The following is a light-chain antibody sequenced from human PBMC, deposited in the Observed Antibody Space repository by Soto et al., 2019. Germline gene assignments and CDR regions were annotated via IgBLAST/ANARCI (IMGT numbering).Light chain of an antibody. V-gene: IGKV1-39*01. CDR1: QSIGRN. J-gene: IGKJ1*01. CDR2: TSS. Sequence: DIQMTQSPASLSASVVDIVKISFLASQSIGRNLNWYQQKPGKAPTLLMFTSSNLQSGVPSRFSGSGSGTDFTLTISSLQPDDFATYYCQQYYSYPWKCGQGTKGDIK. CDR3: QQYYSYPWK.